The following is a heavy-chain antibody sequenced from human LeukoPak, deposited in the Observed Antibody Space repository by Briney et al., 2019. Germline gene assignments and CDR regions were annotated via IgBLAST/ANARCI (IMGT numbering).Heavy chain of an antibody. CDR3: ANGDSGYDLGGY. D-gene: IGHD5-12*01. CDR2: INSDGSST. Sequence: GGSLRLSCAASGFTFSSYWMHWVRQAPWKGLVWVSRINSDGSSTSYADSVKGRFTISRDNSKNTLYLQMNSLRAEDTAVYYCANGDSGYDLGGYWGQGTLVTVSS. CDR1: GFTFSSYW. V-gene: IGHV3-74*01. J-gene: IGHJ4*02.